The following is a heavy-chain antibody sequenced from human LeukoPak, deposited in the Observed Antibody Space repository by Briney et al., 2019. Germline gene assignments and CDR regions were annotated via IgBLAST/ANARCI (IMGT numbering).Heavy chain of an antibody. CDR1: GGSISSSSYY. CDR3: AVGLGTFDY. V-gene: IGHV4-39*01. D-gene: IGHD7-27*01. CDR2: IYYSGGT. J-gene: IGHJ4*02. Sequence: SETLSLTCTVSGGSISSSSYYWGWIRQPPGKGLEWIGSIYYSGGTYYNPSLKSRVTISVDTSKNQFSLKLSSVTAADTAVYYCAVGLGTFDYWGQGTLVTVSS.